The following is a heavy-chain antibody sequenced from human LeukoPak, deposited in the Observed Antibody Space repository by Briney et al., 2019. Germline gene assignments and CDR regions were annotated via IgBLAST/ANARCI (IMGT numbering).Heavy chain of an antibody. D-gene: IGHD3-3*01. V-gene: IGHV1-18*01. Sequence: ASVKVSCKASGYTFTSYGISWVRQAPGQGLEWMGWISAYNGNTSYAQKLQGRVTMTTDTSTSTAYMELSSLRSEDTAVYYCARATIFGVVTPGGYYFDYWGQGTLVTVSS. CDR2: ISAYNGNT. J-gene: IGHJ4*02. CDR1: GYTFTSYG. CDR3: ARATIFGVVTPGGYYFDY.